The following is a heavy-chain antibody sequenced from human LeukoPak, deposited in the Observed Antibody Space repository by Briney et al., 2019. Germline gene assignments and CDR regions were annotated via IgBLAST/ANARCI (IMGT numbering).Heavy chain of an antibody. Sequence: PGRSLRLSCTASGFTFGDYTMSWVRQAPGKGLEWVGFTRSKAYGGTTEYAASVKGRFTISRDDSTSIAYPQMNSPKTEDTAVYYCTRGFRGYSNYGLGYWGQGTLVTVSS. D-gene: IGHD4-11*01. J-gene: IGHJ4*02. CDR1: GFTFGDYT. CDR2: TRSKAYGGTT. CDR3: TRGFRGYSNYGLGY. V-gene: IGHV3-49*04.